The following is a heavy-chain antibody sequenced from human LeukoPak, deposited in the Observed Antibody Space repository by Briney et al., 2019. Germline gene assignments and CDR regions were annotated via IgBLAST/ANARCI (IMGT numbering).Heavy chain of an antibody. CDR3: ASQYYYDSSGYYAYYFDY. J-gene: IGHJ4*02. D-gene: IGHD3-22*01. Sequence: GASVKVSCKASGYTFTSYGISWVRQAPGQGLEWMGWISAYNGNTNYAQKLQGRVTMTRNTSISTAYMELSSLRSEDTAVYYCASQYYYDSSGYYAYYFDYWGQGTLVTVSS. CDR1: GYTFTSYG. V-gene: IGHV1-18*01. CDR2: ISAYNGNT.